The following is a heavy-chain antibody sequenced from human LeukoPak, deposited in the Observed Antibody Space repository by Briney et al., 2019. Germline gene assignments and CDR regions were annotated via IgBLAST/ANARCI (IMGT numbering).Heavy chain of an antibody. CDR3: ARGLRFLEWSYYYYYYMDV. CDR2: IYSGGST. J-gene: IGHJ6*03. V-gene: IGHV3-66*01. D-gene: IGHD3-3*01. Sequence: PGGSLRLSCAASGFTVSSNYMSWVRQAPGKGLEWVSVIYSGGSTYYADSVKGRFTISRDNSKNTLYLQMNSLRAEDTAVYYCARGLRFLEWSYYYYYYMDVWGKGTTVTVSS. CDR1: GFTVSSNY.